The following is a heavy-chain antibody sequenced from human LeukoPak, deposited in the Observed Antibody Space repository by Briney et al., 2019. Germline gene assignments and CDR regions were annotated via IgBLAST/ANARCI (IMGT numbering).Heavy chain of an antibody. CDR3: ARVKVSGAFDI. CDR1: GFTFSSYS. J-gene: IGHJ3*02. Sequence: GGSLRLSCAASGFTFSSYSMHWVRQAPGKGLEYVSAISSNGDSTYYANSVRGRFTISRDNSKNTLYLQMGSLRAEDMAVYYCARVKVSGAFDIWGQGTMVTVSS. CDR2: ISSNGDST. D-gene: IGHD1-14*01. V-gene: IGHV3-64*01.